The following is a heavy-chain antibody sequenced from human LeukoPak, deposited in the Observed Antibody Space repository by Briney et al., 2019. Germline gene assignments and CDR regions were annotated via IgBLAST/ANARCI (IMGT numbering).Heavy chain of an antibody. J-gene: IGHJ5*02. D-gene: IGHD2-15*01. CDR2: IYYSGST. Sequence: PSETLSLTCTVSGGSISSSSYYWGWLRQPPGKGLEWIGSIYYSGSTYYNPSLKSRITISVDTSKNQFSLKLSSVTAADTAVYYCARRGGYCSGGSCYNNWFDPWGQGTLVTVSS. CDR1: GGSISSSSYY. CDR3: ARRGGYCSGGSCYNNWFDP. V-gene: IGHV4-39*01.